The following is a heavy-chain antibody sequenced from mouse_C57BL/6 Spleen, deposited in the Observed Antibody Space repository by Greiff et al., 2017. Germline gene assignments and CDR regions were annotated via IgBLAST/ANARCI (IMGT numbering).Heavy chain of an antibody. CDR1: GYAFSSSW. Sequence: VKLVESGPELVKPGASVKISCKASGYAFSSSWMHWVKQRPGQGLAWIGRISPGDGDTNYNGKFKGKATLTADTSSSTAYMQLSSLTSEDSAVYFCARGDDPVDYWGQGTSVTVSS. D-gene: IGHD2-3*01. CDR2: ISPGDGDT. V-gene: IGHV1-82*01. J-gene: IGHJ4*01. CDR3: ARGDDPVDY.